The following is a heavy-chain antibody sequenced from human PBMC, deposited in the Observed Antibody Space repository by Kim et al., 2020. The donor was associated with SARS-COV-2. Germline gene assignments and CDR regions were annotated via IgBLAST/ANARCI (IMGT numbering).Heavy chain of an antibody. J-gene: IGHJ6*02. D-gene: IGHD6-13*01. CDR2: ISAYNGNT. V-gene: IGHV1-18*01. CDR1: GYTFTSYG. CDR3: ARSRIAAAELEFYYYYGMDV. Sequence: ASVKVSCKASGYTFTSYGISWVRQAPGQGLEWMGWISAYNGNTNYAQKLQGRVTMTTDTSTSTAYMELRSLRSDDTAVYYCARSRIAAAELEFYYYYGMDVWGQGTTVTVSS.